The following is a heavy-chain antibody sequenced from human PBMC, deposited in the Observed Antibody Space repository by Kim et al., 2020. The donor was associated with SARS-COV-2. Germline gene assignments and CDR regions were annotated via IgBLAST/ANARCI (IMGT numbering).Heavy chain of an antibody. V-gene: IGHV4-34*01. Sequence: SETLSLTCAVYGGSFSGYYWSWIRQPPGKGLEWIGEINHSGSTNYNPSLKSRVTISVDTSKNQFSLKLSSVTAADTAVYYCARGRKRSSNIAAAGTRYYFDYWGQGTLVTVSS. CDR1: GGSFSGYY. D-gene: IGHD6-13*01. CDR3: ARGRKRSSNIAAAGTRYYFDY. CDR2: INHSGST. J-gene: IGHJ4*02.